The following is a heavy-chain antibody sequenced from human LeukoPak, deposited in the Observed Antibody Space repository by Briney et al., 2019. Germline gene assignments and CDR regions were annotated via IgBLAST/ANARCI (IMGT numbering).Heavy chain of an antibody. D-gene: IGHD2-15*01. CDR1: GFTFSSYS. J-gene: IGHJ4*02. CDR3: ARTGKLLGGGFDY. CDR2: ISSSSSYI. V-gene: IGHV3-21*01. Sequence: GGSLRLSCAASGFTFSSYSMNWVRQAPGKGLEWVSSISSSSSYIYYADSVKDRFTISRDNAKNSLYLQMNSLRAEDTAVYYCARTGKLLGGGFDYWGQGTLVTVSS.